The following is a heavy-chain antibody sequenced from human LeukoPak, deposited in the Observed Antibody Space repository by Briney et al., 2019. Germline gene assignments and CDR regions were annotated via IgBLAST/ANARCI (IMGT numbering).Heavy chain of an antibody. Sequence: SETLSVTCTVSGGSISSYYWSWIRQPPGKGLEWIGYIYYSGSTNYNPSLKSRVTISVDTSKNQFSLKLSSVTAADTAVYYCARSSRGLALEFDGCGQGTLVTVSS. J-gene: IGHJ4*02. CDR1: GGSISSYY. V-gene: IGHV4-59*01. CDR2: IYYSGST. CDR3: ARSSRGLALEFDG. D-gene: IGHD1-1*01.